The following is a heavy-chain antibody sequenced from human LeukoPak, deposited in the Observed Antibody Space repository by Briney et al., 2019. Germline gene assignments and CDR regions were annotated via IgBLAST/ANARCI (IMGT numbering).Heavy chain of an antibody. J-gene: IGHJ4*02. CDR2: IKSKSDGGTM. Sequence: GGSLRLSCVGSGFTFSDAWMSWVRQAPGKGLEWVGRIKSKSDGGTMDYAAPVKGRFTISRDDSRNTLHLQMNSLKTEDTAVYYCTTRRQDGWWGQGTLVTVS. D-gene: IGHD2-15*01. V-gene: IGHV3-15*01. CDR3: TTRRQDGW. CDR1: GFTFSDAW.